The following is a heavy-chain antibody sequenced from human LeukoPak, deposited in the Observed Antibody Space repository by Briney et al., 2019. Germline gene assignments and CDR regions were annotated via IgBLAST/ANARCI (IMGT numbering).Heavy chain of an antibody. CDR3: AITVDCRATTDCYSYFHH. D-gene: IGHD2-21*02. Sequence: PGGSLRLSCAASGFTFSSYVMSWVRQAPGKGLEWVSAISGSGGSTYYADSVKGRFTISRDNSKNSLYLQMNSLRAEDTAVYYCAITVDCRATTDCYSYFHHWGQGTLVTVSS. V-gene: IGHV3-23*01. CDR2: ISGSGGST. J-gene: IGHJ1*01. CDR1: GFTFSSYV.